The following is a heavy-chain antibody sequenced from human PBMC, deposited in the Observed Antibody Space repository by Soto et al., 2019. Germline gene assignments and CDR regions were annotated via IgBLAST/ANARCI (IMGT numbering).Heavy chain of an antibody. Sequence: ASVKVSCKASGYTFSSYDINWVRQATGQGLEWMGWMNPNSGNTVYVQKLQGRVTMTRNTSISTAYMELSSLRSEDTAVYYCARGRYCSSTSCYSYYGSGSFGLDIWGQGTMVTVSS. CDR2: MNPNSGNT. CDR1: GYTFSSYD. CDR3: ARGRYCSSTSCYSYYGSGSFGLDI. V-gene: IGHV1-8*01. D-gene: IGHD2-2*01. J-gene: IGHJ3*02.